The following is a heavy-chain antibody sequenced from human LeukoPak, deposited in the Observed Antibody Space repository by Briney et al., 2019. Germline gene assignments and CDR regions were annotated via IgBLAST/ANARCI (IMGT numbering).Heavy chain of an antibody. CDR1: GSTFSSYG. CDR3: ANNAMYCSGGSCSPSFDY. CDR2: IRYDGSNK. J-gene: IGHJ4*02. V-gene: IGHV3-30*02. D-gene: IGHD2-15*01. Sequence: GGSLRLSCAASGSTFSSYGTHWVRQAPGKGLEWVAFIRYDGSNKYYADSVKGRFTISRDNSKNTLYLQMNSLRAEDTAVYYCANNAMYCSGGSCSPSFDYWGQGTLVTVSS.